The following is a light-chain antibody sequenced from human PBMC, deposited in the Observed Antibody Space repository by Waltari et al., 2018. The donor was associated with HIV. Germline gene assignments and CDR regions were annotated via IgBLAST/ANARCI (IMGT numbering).Light chain of an antibody. CDR2: RNN. Sequence: QSVLTQPPSASGTPGQRITISCSGSSSNIGSNYVYWYQQLPGTAPKLLIYRNNPRPSGVPGRFSGSNSGTSSSLAISGLRSEDEADYYCATWDDTLSGHVVFGGGTKLNVL. CDR3: ATWDDTLSGHVV. J-gene: IGLJ2*01. V-gene: IGLV1-47*01. CDR1: SSNIGSNY.